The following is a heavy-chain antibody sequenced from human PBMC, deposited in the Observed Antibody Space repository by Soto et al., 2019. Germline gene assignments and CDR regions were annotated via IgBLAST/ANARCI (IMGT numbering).Heavy chain of an antibody. V-gene: IGHV4-59*01. CDR1: GASISRYY. CDR2: LYNTGST. J-gene: IGHJ5*02. Sequence: SETLSLTCTVSGASISRYYWSWIRQSPGKGLEWIGYLYNTGSTIYNPSLKSRVTISVDTSKNQFSLKMNSVTAADTAVYYCAREAGTWHLPLNWFDPWGQGTLVTVSS. CDR3: AREAGTWHLPLNWFDP. D-gene: IGHD6-19*01.